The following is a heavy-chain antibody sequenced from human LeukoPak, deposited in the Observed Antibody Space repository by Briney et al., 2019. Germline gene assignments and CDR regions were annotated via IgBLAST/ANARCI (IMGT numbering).Heavy chain of an antibody. J-gene: IGHJ4*02. CDR3: AKESGEPYYFDY. CDR2: IRYDGSNK. V-gene: IGHV3-30*02. Sequence: PGGSLRLPCAASGFTFSSYGMHWVRQAPGKGLEWVAFIRYDGSNKYYADSVKGRFTISRDNSKNTLYLQMNSLRAEDTAVYYCAKESGEPYYFDYWGQGTLVTVSS. D-gene: IGHD1-26*01. CDR1: GFTFSSYG.